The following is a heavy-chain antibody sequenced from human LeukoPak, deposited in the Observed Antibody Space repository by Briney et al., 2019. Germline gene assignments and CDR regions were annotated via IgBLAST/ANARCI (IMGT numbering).Heavy chain of an antibody. V-gene: IGHV3-15*01. Sequence: PGGSLRLSCAASGFTFSNAWMSWVRQAPGKGLEWVGRIKSKTDGGTTDYAAPVKGRFTISRDDSKNTLYLQMNSLKTEDTAVYYCTTGSITMVRPMVDVWGKGTTVTVSS. J-gene: IGHJ6*04. CDR1: GFTFSNAW. CDR3: TTGSITMVRPMVDV. CDR2: IKSKTDGGTT. D-gene: IGHD3-10*01.